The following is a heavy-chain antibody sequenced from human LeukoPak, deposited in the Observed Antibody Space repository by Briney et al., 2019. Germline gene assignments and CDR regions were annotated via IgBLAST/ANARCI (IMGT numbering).Heavy chain of an antibody. CDR2: ITDDGETT. D-gene: IGHD1-7*01. CDR3: VRKGNSDT. J-gene: IGHJ4*02. CDR1: GFTFSSYE. Sequence: GGSLRLSCVASGFTFSSYEMSWIRQAPGKGLEWISYITDDGETTYYGDSVRGRFVISRDNAKNSLYLQLNSPGVQDTAVYYCVRKGNSDTWGQGTLVTVSS. V-gene: IGHV3-48*03.